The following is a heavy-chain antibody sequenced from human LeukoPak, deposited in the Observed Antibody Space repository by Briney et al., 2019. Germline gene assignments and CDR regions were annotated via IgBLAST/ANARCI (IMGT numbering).Heavy chain of an antibody. Sequence: ASVKVSCKAAGYTFTGYYMFWVRQAPGQGREWMGRINPNSGGTNYAQKFQGRVTMTRDTSISTAYMELSRLRSDDTAVYYCARGYCSGGSCYSVENRFDPWGQGTLVTVSS. CDR3: ARGYCSGGSCYSVENRFDP. V-gene: IGHV1-2*06. CDR2: INPNSGGT. D-gene: IGHD2-15*01. J-gene: IGHJ5*02. CDR1: GYTFTGYY.